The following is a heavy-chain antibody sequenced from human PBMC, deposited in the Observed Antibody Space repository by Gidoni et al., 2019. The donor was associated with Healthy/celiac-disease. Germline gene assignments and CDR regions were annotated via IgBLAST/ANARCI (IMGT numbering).Heavy chain of an antibody. CDR3: ARGDDYDTSGYYWGGAFDI. Sequence: QVQLQESGPGLVKPSETLSLTCSVSGGSISSYSWSWIRQPAGKVLEWIGRIYTSGSTNYNPPLKSRVTMSVDTPKNQFSLKLSSVTAADTAVYDCARGDDYDTSGYYWGGAFDIWGQGTMVTVSS. D-gene: IGHD3-22*01. J-gene: IGHJ3*02. CDR2: IYTSGST. CDR1: GGSISSYS. V-gene: IGHV4-4*07.